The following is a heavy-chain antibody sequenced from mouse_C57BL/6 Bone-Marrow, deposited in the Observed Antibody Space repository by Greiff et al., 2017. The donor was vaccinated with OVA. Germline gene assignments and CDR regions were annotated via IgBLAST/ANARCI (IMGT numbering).Heavy chain of an antibody. CDR1: GFNIKDDY. J-gene: IGHJ4*01. Sequence: EVQLKESGAELVRPGASVKLSCTASGFNIKDDYMHWVKQRPEQGLEWIGWIDPENGDTEYASKFQGKATITADTSSNTAYLQLSSLTSEDTAVYYCTPITTVVATGWTRAMDYWGQGTSVTVSS. CDR3: TPITTVVATGWTRAMDY. CDR2: IDPENGDT. D-gene: IGHD1-1*01. V-gene: IGHV14-4*01.